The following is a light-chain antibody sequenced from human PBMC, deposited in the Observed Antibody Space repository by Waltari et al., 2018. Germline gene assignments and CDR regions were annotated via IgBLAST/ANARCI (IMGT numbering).Light chain of an antibody. CDR3: QQYDNLLT. CDR2: DAS. Sequence: DIQMTQSPSSLSASVGDRVTITCQARQDIRNYLNWYQQKPGKVPKLLIYDASNLQTGVPSRFSGSGSGTDFTFTISSLQPEDIATYYCQQYDNLLTFGPGTKVDI. CDR1: QDIRNY. J-gene: IGKJ3*01. V-gene: IGKV1-33*01.